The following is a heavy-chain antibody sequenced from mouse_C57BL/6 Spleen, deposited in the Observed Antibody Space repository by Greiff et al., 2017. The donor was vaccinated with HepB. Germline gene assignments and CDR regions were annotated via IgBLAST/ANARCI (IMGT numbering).Heavy chain of an antibody. CDR3: ARGGYDYDGLDY. CDR2: IYPSDSET. D-gene: IGHD2-4*01. J-gene: IGHJ2*01. V-gene: IGHV1-61*01. Sequence: VQLQQSGAELVRPGSSVKLSCKASGYTFTSYWMDWVKQRPGQGLEWIGNIYPSDSETHYNQKFKDKATLTVDKSSSTAYMQLSSLTSEDSAVYYCARGGYDYDGLDYWGQGTTLTVSS. CDR1: GYTFTSYW.